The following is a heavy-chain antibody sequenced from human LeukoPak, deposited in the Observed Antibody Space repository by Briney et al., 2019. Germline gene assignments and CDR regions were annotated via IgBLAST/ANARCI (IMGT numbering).Heavy chain of an antibody. CDR1: GGTFSGYA. CDR3: ARSLRCGGDCYAFFDY. Sequence: SVKVSCKASGGTFSGYAISWVRQAPGQGLEWMGGIIPIFGTANYAQKFQGRVTITTDESTSTACMELSNLRSEDTAVYYCARSLRCGGDCYAFFDYWGQGTLVTVSS. CDR2: IIPIFGTA. D-gene: IGHD2-21*02. V-gene: IGHV1-69*05. J-gene: IGHJ4*02.